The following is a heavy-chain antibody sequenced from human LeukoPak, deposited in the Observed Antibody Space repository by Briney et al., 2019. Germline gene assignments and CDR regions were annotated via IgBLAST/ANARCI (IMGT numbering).Heavy chain of an antibody. Sequence: SQTLSLTCAVYGGSFSGYYWSWIRQPPGKGLEWIGEINHSGSTNYNPSLKSRVTISVDTSKNQFSLKLSSVTAADTAVYYCARGRRRSSYDFWSGHFDYWGQGTLVTVSS. V-gene: IGHV4-34*01. J-gene: IGHJ4*02. CDR2: INHSGST. CDR1: GGSFSGYY. D-gene: IGHD3-3*01. CDR3: ARGRRRSSYDFWSGHFDY.